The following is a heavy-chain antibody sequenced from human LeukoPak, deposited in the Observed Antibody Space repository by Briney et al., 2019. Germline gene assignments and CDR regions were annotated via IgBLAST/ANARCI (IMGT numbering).Heavy chain of an antibody. J-gene: IGHJ4*02. CDR3: ARQIGTGGRYYFDS. V-gene: IGHV3-23*01. D-gene: IGHD1/OR15-1a*01. CDR1: GFTFSSYA. CDR2: ISGSGGST. Sequence: GGSLRLSCAASGFTFSSYAMSWVRQAPGKGLEWVSGISGSGGSTYYADSVKGRFTISRDNSKNTLYVQMNSLRAEDSAVYYCARQIGTGGRYYFDSWGQGTLVTVSS.